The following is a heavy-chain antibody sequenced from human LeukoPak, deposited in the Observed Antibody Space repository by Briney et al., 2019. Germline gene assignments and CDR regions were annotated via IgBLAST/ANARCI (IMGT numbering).Heavy chain of an antibody. CDR1: GGSISSTSYY. D-gene: IGHD5-24*01. CDR3: ARQLGDGYNLVYWFDP. J-gene: IGHJ5*02. CDR2: VYYTGST. V-gene: IGHV4-39*01. Sequence: KPSETLSLTCTVSGGSISSTSYYWGWIRQSPGKGLEWIGSVYYTGSTQDNPSRKGRVTISEDTSKNQFSLKLTSVTAEDTAVYYCARQLGDGYNLVYWFDPWGQGTLVTVSS.